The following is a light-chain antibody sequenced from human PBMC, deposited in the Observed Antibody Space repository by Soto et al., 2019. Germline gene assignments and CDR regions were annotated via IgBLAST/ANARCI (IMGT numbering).Light chain of an antibody. Sequence: IQFTQAPSSLSAPVGDGVTLTFRASQGIRNDLGWYQQKPGKAPKLLIYAASSLQSGVPSRFSGSGSGTDFTLAISSLQPEDFATYYCLQDYNYPLTCGQGTKGDIK. J-gene: IGKJ1*01. CDR1: QGIRND. CDR2: AAS. CDR3: LQDYNYPLT. V-gene: IGKV1-6*01.